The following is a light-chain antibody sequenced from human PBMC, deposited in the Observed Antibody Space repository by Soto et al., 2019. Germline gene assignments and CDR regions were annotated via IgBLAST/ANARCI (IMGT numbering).Light chain of an antibody. J-gene: IGLJ2*01. Sequence: QSVLTQAASVSGSPGQSITISCTGTSSDVGGYKYVSWYQQHAGKAPKLVIFEVNNRPSGVSNRFSGSKSGNTASLTISGLQAEDEADYYCSSYTSKNTLVFGGGTKLTVL. V-gene: IGLV2-14*01. CDR1: SSDVGGYKY. CDR3: SSYTSKNTLV. CDR2: EVN.